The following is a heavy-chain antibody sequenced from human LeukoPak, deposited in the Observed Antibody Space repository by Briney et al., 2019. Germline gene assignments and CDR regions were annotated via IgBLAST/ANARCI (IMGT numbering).Heavy chain of an antibody. CDR1: GGSFSGYY. J-gene: IGHJ4*02. CDR3: ARETPMVRGVISYYFDY. CDR2: INHSGST. D-gene: IGHD3-10*01. V-gene: IGHV4-34*01. Sequence: KPSETLSLTCAVYGGSFSGYYWSWIRQPPGKQLEWIGEINHSGSTNYNPSLKSRVTISLDTSKNQFSLRLTSVTAADTAVYYCARETPMVRGVISYYFDYWGQGTLVTVSS.